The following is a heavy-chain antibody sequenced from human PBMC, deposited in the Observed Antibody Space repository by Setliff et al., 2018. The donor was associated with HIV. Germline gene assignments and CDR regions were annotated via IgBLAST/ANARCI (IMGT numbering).Heavy chain of an antibody. CDR1: GFTFSYYT. D-gene: IGHD5-18*01. J-gene: IGHJ5*02. CDR2: ISYDGSKR. CDR3: AALKGYSYGRGCFDP. V-gene: IGHV3-30*04. Sequence: GGSLRLSCAASGFTFSYYTMHWIRQTPDNGLEWVAVISYDGSKRYYADSVKGRFTISRDNSKNTLYLQMNSLRGEDTAVYYCAALKGYSYGRGCFDPWGQGTLVTVSS.